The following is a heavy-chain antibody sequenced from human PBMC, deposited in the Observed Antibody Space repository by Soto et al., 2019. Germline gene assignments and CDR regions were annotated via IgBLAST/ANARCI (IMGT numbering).Heavy chain of an antibody. CDR2: MNANGGNT. V-gene: IGHV1-8*01. J-gene: IGHJ6*02. D-gene: IGHD7-27*01. CDR1: GYTFTSYD. Sequence: ASVEVSCKASGYTFTSYDINWEGQATGQGLEWMGWMNANGGNTGDAHKCQVRVTMTRNTSISTAYMELSSLRSEDSAVYYCARGQSGYYYYGMDASG. CDR3: ARGQSGYYYYGMDA.